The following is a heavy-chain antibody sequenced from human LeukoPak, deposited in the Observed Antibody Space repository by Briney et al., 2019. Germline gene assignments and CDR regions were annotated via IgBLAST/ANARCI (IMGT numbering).Heavy chain of an antibody. CDR3: TGGSYSRYFDY. CDR2: IYYSGRT. Sequence: PSQTLSLTCTVSGGSISSGSYYWSWIRQPPGKGLEWIGYIYYSGRTYYNPSLKSRVTISVDTSKNQFSLKLSSVTAADTAVYYCTGGSYSRYFDYWGQGTLVTVSS. V-gene: IGHV4-30-4*08. CDR1: GGSISSGSYY. D-gene: IGHD1-26*01. J-gene: IGHJ4*02.